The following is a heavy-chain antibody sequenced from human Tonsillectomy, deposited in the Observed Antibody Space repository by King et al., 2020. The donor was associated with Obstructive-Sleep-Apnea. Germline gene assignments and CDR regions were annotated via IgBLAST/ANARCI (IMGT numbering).Heavy chain of an antibody. Sequence: QLQESGPGLVKPSETLSLTCTVSGGSISSSSYYWGWIRQPPGKGLEWIGSIYYSGSTYYNPSLKSRVTISVDTSKDQFSLKLSSATAAATAVYYCARVVITMIVGSMYYYYYGMDVWGQGTTVTVSS. J-gene: IGHJ6*02. D-gene: IGHD3-22*01. CDR2: IYYSGST. CDR3: ARVVITMIVGSMYYYYYGMDV. V-gene: IGHV4-39*07. CDR1: GGSISSSSYY.